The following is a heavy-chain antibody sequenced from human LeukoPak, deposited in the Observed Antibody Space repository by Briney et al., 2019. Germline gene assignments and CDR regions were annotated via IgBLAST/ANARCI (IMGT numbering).Heavy chain of an antibody. CDR1: GYSISSGYY. Sequence: SETLSLTCTVSGYSISSGYYWGWIRQPPGKGLEWIGSTYHSGSTYYNPPLKSRVTISVDTSKNQFSLKLSSVTAADTAVYYCAREIAAAGFYYFDYWGQGTLVTVSS. V-gene: IGHV4-38-2*02. J-gene: IGHJ4*02. CDR3: AREIAAAGFYYFDY. D-gene: IGHD6-13*01. CDR2: TYHSGST.